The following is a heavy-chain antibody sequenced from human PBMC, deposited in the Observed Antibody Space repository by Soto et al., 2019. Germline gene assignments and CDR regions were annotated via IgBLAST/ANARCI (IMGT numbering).Heavy chain of an antibody. J-gene: IGHJ5*02. CDR3: VKNSGWLNT. D-gene: IGHD3-9*01. Sequence: QLLQSGGGLVQPGGSLTLSCAASGFTFGTTDMSWVRQAPGEGLEWVSTIDGSGGITYYADSVKGRFTISRDNSRKTVYLQMNSLRGDDTALYYCVKNSGWLNTWGQGALVTVSS. CDR1: GFTFGTTD. CDR2: IDGSGGIT. V-gene: IGHV3-23*01.